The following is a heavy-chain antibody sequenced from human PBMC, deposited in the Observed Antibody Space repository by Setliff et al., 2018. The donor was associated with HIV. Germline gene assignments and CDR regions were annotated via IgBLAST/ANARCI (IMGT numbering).Heavy chain of an antibody. J-gene: IGHJ6*03. CDR1: GDSISSHY. CDR2: IYYSGST. D-gene: IGHD6-19*01. Sequence: PSETLSLTCTVSGDSISSHYWNWIRQPPGKALEWIGYIYYSGSTNYNPSLKSRVTISVDTSKNQFPLKLSSVTAADTAVYYCARGYPGIAVAGLSYYYYYYMDVWGKGTTVTVSS. V-gene: IGHV4-59*11. CDR3: ARGYPGIAVAGLSYYYYYYMDV.